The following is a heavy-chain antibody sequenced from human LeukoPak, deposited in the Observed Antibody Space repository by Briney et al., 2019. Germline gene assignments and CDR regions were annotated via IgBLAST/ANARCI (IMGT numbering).Heavy chain of an antibody. Sequence: SETLSLTCTVSGGSISSYYWSWIRQPPGKGLEWIGYIYYSGSTNYNPSLKSRVTISVDTSKNQFSLKLSSVTAADTAVYYCASFLPWGIAARAFDYWGQGTLVTVSS. D-gene: IGHD6-6*01. V-gene: IGHV4-59*01. J-gene: IGHJ4*02. CDR2: IYYSGST. CDR1: GGSISSYY. CDR3: ASFLPWGIAARAFDY.